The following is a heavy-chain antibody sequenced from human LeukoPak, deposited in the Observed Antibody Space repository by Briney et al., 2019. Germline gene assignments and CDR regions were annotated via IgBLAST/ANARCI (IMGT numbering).Heavy chain of an antibody. V-gene: IGHV4-61*02. CDR2: IYTSGST. CDR3: ARDYSSGYFNWFDP. D-gene: IGHD3-22*01. CDR1: GGSINRGSYY. Sequence: SQTLSLTCTVSGGSINRGSYYWSWIRQPAGKGLEWIGRIYTSGSTNYNPSLKSRVTMSVDTSKNQFSLKLSSVTAADTAVYYCARDYSSGYFNWFDPWGQGTLVTVSS. J-gene: IGHJ5*02.